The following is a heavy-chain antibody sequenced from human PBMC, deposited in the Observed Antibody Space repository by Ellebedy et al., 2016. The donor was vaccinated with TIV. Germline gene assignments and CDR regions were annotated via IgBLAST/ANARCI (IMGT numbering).Heavy chain of an antibody. Sequence: SETLSLTCSVSGGSISSGTYYWSWIRQHPGKGLEWIGYIYFSGSSYYNPSLGSRVTISVDTSSNQFSLRLTSVTAADTAVYYCARHPNYYDNSGYPSYYFDYWGQGSLVTVSS. CDR3: ARHPNYYDNSGYPSYYFDY. V-gene: IGHV4-31*03. J-gene: IGHJ4*02. D-gene: IGHD3-22*01. CDR1: GGSISSGTYY. CDR2: IYFSGSS.